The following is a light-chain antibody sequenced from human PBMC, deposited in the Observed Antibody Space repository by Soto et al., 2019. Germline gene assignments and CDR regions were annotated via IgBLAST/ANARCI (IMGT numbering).Light chain of an antibody. CDR1: QSISSY. J-gene: IGKJ1*01. CDR3: QQSYSTSWT. V-gene: IGKV1-39*01. CDR2: AAS. Sequence: DIQMTQSPSSLSASVGDRVTVTCRASQSISSYLNWYQQKPGKAPKLLIYAASNLQSGVPSRFSGSGSGTDFTLTINSLQPEDFATYYCQQSYSTSWTFGQGTKVAIK.